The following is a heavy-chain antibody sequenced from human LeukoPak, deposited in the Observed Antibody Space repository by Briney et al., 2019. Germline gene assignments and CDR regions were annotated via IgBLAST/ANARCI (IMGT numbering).Heavy chain of an antibody. D-gene: IGHD3-3*01. Sequence: PGGSLRLSCAASGFTFSDYYMSWIRQAPGKGLEWVSYISSSGSTIYYADSVKGRFTISRDNAKNSLYLQMNSLRAEDTAVYYCARVGETGRITIFGVRPLDYYFDYWGQGTLVTVSS. CDR3: ARVGETGRITIFGVRPLDYYFDY. V-gene: IGHV3-11*04. CDR2: ISSSGSTI. J-gene: IGHJ4*02. CDR1: GFTFSDYY.